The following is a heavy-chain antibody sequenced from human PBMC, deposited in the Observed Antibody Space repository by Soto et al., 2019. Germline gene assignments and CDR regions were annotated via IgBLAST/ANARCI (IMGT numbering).Heavy chain of an antibody. D-gene: IGHD3-10*01. CDR1: GGTFSSYA. Sequence: SVKVSCKASGGTFSSYAISWVRQAPGQGLEWMGGIIPIFGTANYAQKFQGRVTITADESTSTAYMELSSLRSEDTAVYYCARLLWFGESPTSPIDYWGQGTLITVSS. CDR2: IIPIFGTA. CDR3: ARLLWFGESPTSPIDY. V-gene: IGHV1-69*13. J-gene: IGHJ4*02.